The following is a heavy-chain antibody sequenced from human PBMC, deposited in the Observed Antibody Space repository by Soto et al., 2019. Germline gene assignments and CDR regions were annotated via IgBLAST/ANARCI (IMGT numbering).Heavy chain of an antibody. Sequence: SETLSLSCAVYGGSFSGYYWSWIRQPPGKGLEWIGEINHSGSTNYNPSLKSRVTISVDTSKNQFSLKLSSLTAADTAVYYCARKPRLDVATFYNWFDPWGQGTLVT. V-gene: IGHV4-34*01. D-gene: IGHD5-12*01. CDR3: ARKPRLDVATFYNWFDP. J-gene: IGHJ5*02. CDR2: INHSGST. CDR1: GGSFSGYY.